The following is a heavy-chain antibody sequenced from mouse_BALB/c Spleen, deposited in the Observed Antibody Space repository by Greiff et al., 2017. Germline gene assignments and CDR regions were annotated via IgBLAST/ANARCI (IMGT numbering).Heavy chain of an antibody. Sequence: QVQLQQSGPSLVQPSQSLSITCTVSGFSLTSYGVHWVRQSPGKGLEWLGVIWRGGSTDYNAAFMSRLSITKDNSKSQVFYKMNGLQADDTAIYYRAKGEYRYGGYYTMDYWGQGTSVTVSS. CDR1: GFSLTSYG. V-gene: IGHV2-5-1*01. CDR2: IWRGGST. J-gene: IGHJ4*01. D-gene: IGHD2-14*01. CDR3: AKGEYRYGGYYTMDY.